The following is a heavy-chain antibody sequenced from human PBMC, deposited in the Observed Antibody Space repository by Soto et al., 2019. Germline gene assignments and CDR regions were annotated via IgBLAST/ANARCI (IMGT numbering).Heavy chain of an antibody. CDR1: GGSISNYY. CDR3: ARQTTYSSSWYDY. D-gene: IGHD6-13*01. CDR2: IYTSGST. Sequence: SETLSLTCTVSGGSISNYYWTWIRQPAGKGLEWIGRIYTSGSTNYNPSLKSRVTMSVDTSKNQFSLKLSSVTAADTALYYCARQTTYSSSWYDYWGHGTLVTAPQ. J-gene: IGHJ5*01. V-gene: IGHV4-4*07.